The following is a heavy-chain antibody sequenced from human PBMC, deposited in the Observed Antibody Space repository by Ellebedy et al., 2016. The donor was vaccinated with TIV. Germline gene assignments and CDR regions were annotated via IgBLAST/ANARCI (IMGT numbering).Heavy chain of an antibody. J-gene: IGHJ5*02. CDR1: GFTFSSYT. Sequence: GESLKISCAASGFTFSSYTMNWVRQAPGKGLEWVSSISTSSSYIYYAGSVKGRFTISRDNAKNSLYLQMNSLRAEDTAVYYCALYSSSSGWFDPWGQGTLVTVSS. CDR2: ISTSSSYI. CDR3: ALYSSSSGWFDP. V-gene: IGHV3-21*01. D-gene: IGHD6-6*01.